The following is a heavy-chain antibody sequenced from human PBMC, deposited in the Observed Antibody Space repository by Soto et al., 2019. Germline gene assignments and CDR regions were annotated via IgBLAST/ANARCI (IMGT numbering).Heavy chain of an antibody. CDR3: AKAHTSGDPKFYYDRSGWGFDF. V-gene: IGHV3-23*01. J-gene: IGHJ4*02. CDR1: GFTFSNFA. CDR2: LSGSGGST. D-gene: IGHD3-22*01. Sequence: EVQLLESGGGLVQPGGSLRLSCAASGFTFSNFAMNWVRQAPGKGLEWVSALSGSGGSTYYAYSVKGRFTISRDNSKNTLFLQMKSLRAEDTAVYYCAKAHTSGDPKFYYDRSGWGFDFWGQGTLVTVSS.